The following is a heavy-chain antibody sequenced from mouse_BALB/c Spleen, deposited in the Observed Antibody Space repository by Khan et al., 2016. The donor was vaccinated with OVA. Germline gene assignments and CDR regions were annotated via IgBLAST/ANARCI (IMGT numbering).Heavy chain of an antibody. J-gene: IGHJ3*01. CDR3: TGGGFGSFAY. CDR1: GYTFTSYY. CDR2: INPSNGGT. V-gene: IGHV1S81*02. D-gene: IGHD2-2*01. Sequence: QVQLQQSGAELVKPGASVKLSCKASGYTFTSYYMYWVKQRPGQGLKWIGEINPSNGGTNLNEKFKSKATLTVDKSSSAAYLQLSSLTSEDSAVYYCTGGGFGSFAYWGQGTLVTVSA.